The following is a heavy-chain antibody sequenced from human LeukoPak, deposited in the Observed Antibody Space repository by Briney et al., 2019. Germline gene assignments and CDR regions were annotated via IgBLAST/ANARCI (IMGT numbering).Heavy chain of an antibody. D-gene: IGHD3-22*01. V-gene: IGHV4-61*02. CDR3: ARELYYYDSSGYYYYYYYMDV. J-gene: IGHJ6*03. CDR2: IYTSGST. Sequence: KPSQTLSLTCTVSGGSISSGSYYWSWIRQPAGMGLEWIGRIYTSGSTNYNPSLKSRVTISVDTTKNQFSLKLSSVTAADTAVYYCARELYYYDSSGYYYYYYYMDVWGKGTTVTISS. CDR1: GGSISSGSYY.